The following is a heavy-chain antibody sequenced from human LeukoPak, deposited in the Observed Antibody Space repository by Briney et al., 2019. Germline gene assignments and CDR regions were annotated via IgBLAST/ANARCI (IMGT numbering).Heavy chain of an antibody. J-gene: IGHJ4*02. CDR1: GGTFSSYA. D-gene: IGHD5-18*01. Sequence: SVKVSCKASGGTFSSYAISWVRQAPEQGLEWMGGMIPIFGTANYAQKFQGRVTITTDESTSTAYMELSSLRSEDTAVYYCARVTTNDYVDTAMALYFDYWGQGTLVTVSS. CDR2: MIPIFGTA. CDR3: ARVTTNDYVDTAMALYFDY. V-gene: IGHV1-69*05.